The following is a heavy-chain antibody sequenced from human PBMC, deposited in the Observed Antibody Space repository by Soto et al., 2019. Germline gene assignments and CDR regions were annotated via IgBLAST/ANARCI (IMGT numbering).Heavy chain of an antibody. CDR1: GFTFSDSA. Sequence: PGESLKISCAASGFTFSDSAMHWVRQASGKGLEWVGRIRNKANNYATAYGASVKGRFTISRDESKNTAYLQMNSLKTEDTAVYYCTASVDDTFLEYWAQGSLVTVSS. D-gene: IGHD3-16*01. CDR2: IRNKANNYAT. V-gene: IGHV3-73*01. J-gene: IGHJ4*02. CDR3: TASVDDTFLEY.